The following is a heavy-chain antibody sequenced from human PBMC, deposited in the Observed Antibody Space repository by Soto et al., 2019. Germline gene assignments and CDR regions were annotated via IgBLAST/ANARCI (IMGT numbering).Heavy chain of an antibody. D-gene: IGHD5-12*01. Sequence: SETLSLTCTVSGGSISSSSYYWGWIRQPPGKGLEWIGYIYYSGSTNYNPSLKSRVTISVDTSKNQFSLKLSSVTAADTAVYYCARGSGDGYNFDYWGQGTLVTVSA. V-gene: IGHV4-61*05. CDR3: ARGSGDGYNFDY. CDR1: GGSISSSSYY. CDR2: IYYSGST. J-gene: IGHJ4*02.